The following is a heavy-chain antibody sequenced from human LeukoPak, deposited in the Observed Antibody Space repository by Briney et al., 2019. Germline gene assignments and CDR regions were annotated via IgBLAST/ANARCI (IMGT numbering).Heavy chain of an antibody. CDR1: GYTFTSYD. CDR2: MNPNSGNT. V-gene: IGHV1-8*03. Sequence: ASVKVSCKASGYTFTSYDINWVRQAPGQGLEWMGWMNPNSGNTGYAQKFQGRVTITRNTSISTAYMQLSRLRSEDTAVYYCARGLYDFWSGYYTRAGFDPWGQGTLVTVSS. D-gene: IGHD3-3*01. J-gene: IGHJ5*02. CDR3: ARGLYDFWSGYYTRAGFDP.